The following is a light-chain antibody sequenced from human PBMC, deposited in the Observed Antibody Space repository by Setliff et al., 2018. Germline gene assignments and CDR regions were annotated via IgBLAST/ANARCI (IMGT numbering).Light chain of an antibody. V-gene: IGLV2-14*01. Sequence: QSALTQPASVSGSPGQSITISCTGTSSDVGGYNYVSWYQQHPGKAPKLMIYEISNRPSGVSNRFSGSKSGNTASLTISGLQAEDEADYYGASYRSSSTLGRVFGTGTKVTVL. CDR3: ASYRSSSTLGRV. CDR1: SSDVGGYNY. CDR2: EIS. J-gene: IGLJ1*01.